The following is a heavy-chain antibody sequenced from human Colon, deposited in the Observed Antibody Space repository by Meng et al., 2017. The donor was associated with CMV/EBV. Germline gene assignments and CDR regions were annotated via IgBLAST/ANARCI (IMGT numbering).Heavy chain of an antibody. Sequence: GGSLRLSCAASGFTFSNYAMHWVRQAPGKGLEWVAIISYDDSNEYYADSVKGRFTISRDKSKNTLYLQMNSLRPDDTAVYFCARGGGLYFTVGSCYYPLDYWGQGTLVTVSS. CDR1: GFTFSNYA. J-gene: IGHJ4*02. CDR3: ARGGGLYFTVGSCYYPLDY. D-gene: IGHD2-15*01. CDR2: ISYDDSNE. V-gene: IGHV3-30-3*01.